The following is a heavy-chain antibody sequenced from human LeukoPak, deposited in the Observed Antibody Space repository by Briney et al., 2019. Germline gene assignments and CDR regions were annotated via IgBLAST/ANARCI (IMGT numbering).Heavy chain of an antibody. D-gene: IGHD1-26*01. V-gene: IGHV1-46*01. J-gene: IGHJ4*02. CDR3: ARGPSKWELQLYYFDY. CDR1: GYTFTSYY. Sequence: ASVKVSCKASGYTFTSYYMHWVRQAPGQGLEWMGIINPSGGSTSYAQKFQGRVTMTTDTSTSTAYMEVRSLRSDDTAVYYCARGPSKWELQLYYFDYWGQGTLVTVSS. CDR2: INPSGGST.